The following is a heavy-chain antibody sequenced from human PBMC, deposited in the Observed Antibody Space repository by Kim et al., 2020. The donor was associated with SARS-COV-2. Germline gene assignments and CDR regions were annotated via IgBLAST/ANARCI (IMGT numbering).Heavy chain of an antibody. J-gene: IGHJ5*02. CDR3: YGYSYGDNWFDP. V-gene: IGHV3-21*01. D-gene: IGHD5-18*01. Sequence: GGSLRLSCAASGFTFSSYSMNWVRQAPGKGLEWVSSISSSSSYISNADSVKGRFTISRANAKNSLYLQMKSLRAEDTAVYDCYGYSYGDNWFDPWGQGTLCTVSS. CDR1: GFTFSSYS. CDR2: ISSSSSYI.